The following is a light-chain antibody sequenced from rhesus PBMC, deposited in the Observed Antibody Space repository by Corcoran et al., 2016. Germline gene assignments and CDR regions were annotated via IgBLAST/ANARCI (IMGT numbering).Light chain of an antibody. J-gene: IGKJ2*01. V-gene: IGKV1-25*02. CDR1: QGISSY. CDR3: QQHHSFPPS. Sequence: DIQMTQSPSSLSVSVGDRVTITCRASQGISSYLAWYQQQPGKPPKLLIPAASTLQSGVPSRFSGSGSGTDFTLTISSLQPEDFASYYCQQHHSFPPSFGQGTKVEIK. CDR2: AAS.